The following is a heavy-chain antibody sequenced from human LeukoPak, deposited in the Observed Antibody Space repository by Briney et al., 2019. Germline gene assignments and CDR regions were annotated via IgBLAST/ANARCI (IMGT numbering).Heavy chain of an antibody. J-gene: IGHJ6*02. CDR2: ISAYNGNT. D-gene: IGHD6-13*01. Sequence: ASEKVSCKASGYTFTSYGISWVRQAPGQGLEWMGWISAYNGNTNYAQKLQGRVTMTTDTSTSTAYMELRSLRSDDTAVYYCARDRGSSSWYFLYYGMDVWGQGTTVTVSS. CDR1: GYTFTSYG. CDR3: ARDRGSSSWYFLYYGMDV. V-gene: IGHV1-18*01.